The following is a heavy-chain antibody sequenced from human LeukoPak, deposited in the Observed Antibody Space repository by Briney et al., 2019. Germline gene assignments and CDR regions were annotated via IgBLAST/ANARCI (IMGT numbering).Heavy chain of an antibody. CDR3: ARAPNYDFWSGYLDY. CDR2: IDYSGST. J-gene: IGHJ4*02. Sequence: PSETLSLTCTVSGDSISSSSYYWGWIRQPPGKGLEWIGSIDYSGSTYYNPSLKSRVTISVDTSKNQFSLKLSSVTAADTAVYYCARAPNYDFWSGYLDYWGQGTLVTVPS. CDR1: GDSISSSSYY. D-gene: IGHD3-3*01. V-gene: IGHV4-39*07.